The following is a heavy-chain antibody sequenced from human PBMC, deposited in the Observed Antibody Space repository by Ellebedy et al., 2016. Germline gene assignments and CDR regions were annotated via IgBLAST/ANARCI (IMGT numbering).Heavy chain of an antibody. Sequence: SLKISCAASGFTFDDYAMHWVRQAPGKGLEWVSGISWNSGSIGYADSMKGRFTISRDNAKNSLYLQMNSLRAEDTALYYCAKGVGLSSGYYFDYWGQGTLVTVSS. D-gene: IGHD3-22*01. J-gene: IGHJ4*02. CDR2: ISWNSGSI. CDR1: GFTFDDYA. CDR3: AKGVGLSSGYYFDY. V-gene: IGHV3-9*01.